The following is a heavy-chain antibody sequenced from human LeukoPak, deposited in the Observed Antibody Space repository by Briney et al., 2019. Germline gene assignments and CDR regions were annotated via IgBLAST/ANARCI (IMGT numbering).Heavy chain of an antibody. V-gene: IGHV1-69*01. D-gene: IGHD5-18*01. CDR1: GGTFSSYA. CDR3: ASLGPFADTDAPVDY. Sequence: GASVKVSCKASGGTFSSYAISWVRQAPGQGLEWMGGIIPIFGTANYAQKFQGRVTITADESTSTAYMELSSLRSEDTAVYYCASLGPFADTDAPVDYWGQGTLVTVSS. J-gene: IGHJ4*02. CDR2: IIPIFGTA.